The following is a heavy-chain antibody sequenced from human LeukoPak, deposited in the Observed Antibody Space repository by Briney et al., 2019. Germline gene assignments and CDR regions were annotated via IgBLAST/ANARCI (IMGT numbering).Heavy chain of an antibody. CDR3: ASDQVSGVFDY. J-gene: IGHJ4*02. CDR2: ISPDGSYT. CDR1: GLIFSDFY. V-gene: IGHV3-11*05. Sequence: GGSLRLSCAGSGLIFSDFYIKWIRQSPGKGLEWLAYISPDGSYTTYGDSVKGRFVISRDNAKNSVSLQINSLRVEDTALYFCASDQVSGVFDYWGQGARVTVS. D-gene: IGHD5/OR15-5a*01.